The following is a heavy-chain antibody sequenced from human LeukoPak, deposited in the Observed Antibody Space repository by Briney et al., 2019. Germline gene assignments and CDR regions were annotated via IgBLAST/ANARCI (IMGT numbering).Heavy chain of an antibody. Sequence: GGSLRLSCAASGFTFDDYGMSWVRQAPGKGLEWVSGINWNGGSTGYADSVKGRFTISRDNARNSLYLQMNSLRAEDTALYYCARVASRTYGDYFDYWGQGTLVTVSS. CDR2: INWNGGST. CDR1: GFTFDDYG. CDR3: ARVASRTYGDYFDY. D-gene: IGHD4-17*01. V-gene: IGHV3-20*04. J-gene: IGHJ4*02.